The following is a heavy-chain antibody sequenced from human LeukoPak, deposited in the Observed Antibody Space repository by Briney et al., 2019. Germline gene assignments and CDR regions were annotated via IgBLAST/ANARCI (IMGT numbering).Heavy chain of an antibody. J-gene: IGHJ4*02. V-gene: IGHV5-51*01. CDR3: ATTYYDFWSGQHFDY. CDR2: IYPGDSDT. Sequence: GEPPQIPRKGSGSSFTSYWIGRARQMPGKGLASVGIIYPGDSDTRYSPSFQGQVTISADKSISTAYLQWSSLKASDTAMYYCATTYYDFWSGQHFDYWGQGTLVTVSS. CDR1: GSSFTSYW. D-gene: IGHD3-3*01.